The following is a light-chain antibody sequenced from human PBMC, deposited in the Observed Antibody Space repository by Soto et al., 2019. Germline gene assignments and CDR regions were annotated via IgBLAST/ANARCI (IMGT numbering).Light chain of an antibody. CDR2: DAY. Sequence: EIVLTQSPATLSLSPGERATLSCRASQSISIYLAWYQQKPGQAPRVLIYDAYNRATGIPARFSGSGSGTDFTLTISSLEPEDFAVYYCQQRSNWPLTFGGATRVEIK. CDR3: QQRSNWPLT. V-gene: IGKV3-11*01. CDR1: QSISIY. J-gene: IGKJ4*01.